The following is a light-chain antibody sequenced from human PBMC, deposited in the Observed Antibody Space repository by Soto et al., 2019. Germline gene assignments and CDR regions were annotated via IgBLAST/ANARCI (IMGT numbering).Light chain of an antibody. CDR1: QIINTY. Sequence: DIQMTQSPSSLSASVGDRVTITCRASQIINTYLNWYQQKPGKPPQLLILDASSLRSGVQSRFSGGGSGTDFTITINSLQPDDFATYYCQQSYSSLYTFGQGTKLEIK. J-gene: IGKJ2*01. CDR2: DAS. CDR3: QQSYSSLYT. V-gene: IGKV1-39*01.